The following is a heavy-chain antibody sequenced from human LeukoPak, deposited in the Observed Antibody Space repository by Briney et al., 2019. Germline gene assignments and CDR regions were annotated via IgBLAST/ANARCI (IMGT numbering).Heavy chain of an antibody. CDR1: GHTFTSYD. J-gene: IGHJ4*02. V-gene: IGHV1-8*01. CDR2: MNPDSGNT. D-gene: IGHD6-13*01. Sequence: ASVKVSCKASGHTFTSYDINWVRQATGQGLEWMGWMNPDSGNTGYAQKFQGRVTMTRNPSINTAYMELSSLTSEDTAVYYCARRIAAAGVGIVYWGQGTLVTVSS. CDR3: ARRIAAAGVGIVY.